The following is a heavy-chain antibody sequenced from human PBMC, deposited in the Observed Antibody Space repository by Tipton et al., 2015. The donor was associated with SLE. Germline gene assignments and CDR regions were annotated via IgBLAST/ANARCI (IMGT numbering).Heavy chain of an antibody. J-gene: IGHJ6*02. CDR3: ARDDLWLGNYYYGMDV. D-gene: IGHD3-10*01. CDR1: GFPFSTYA. CDR2: MTASGDKT. V-gene: IGHV3-23*01. Sequence: SLRLSCSASGFPFSTYAMSWVRQAPGKGLVWVAGMTASGDKTYYADSVKGRFTISRDNSKSTLYLQMNGLRAEDTAVYYCARDDLWLGNYYYGMDVWGQGTTVTVSS.